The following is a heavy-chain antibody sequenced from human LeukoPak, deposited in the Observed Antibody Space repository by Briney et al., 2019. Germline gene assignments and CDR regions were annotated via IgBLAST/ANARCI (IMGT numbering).Heavy chain of an antibody. D-gene: IGHD4-17*01. V-gene: IGHV3-23*01. J-gene: IGHJ4*02. CDR3: AKCLLLRSDDYAPFDY. CDR2: ISGRGDNT. Sequence: GGSLRLSCAASGFTFSSYAMNWVRQAPGKGLEWVSAISGRGDNTYYTDSVRGRFTISRDNSRNTLYLQMNSLRAEDTAVYYCAKCLLLRSDDYAPFDYWGQGILVTVSS. CDR1: GFTFSSYA.